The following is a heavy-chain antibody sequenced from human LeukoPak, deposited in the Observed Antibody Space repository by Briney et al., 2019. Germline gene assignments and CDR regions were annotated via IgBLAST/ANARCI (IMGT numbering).Heavy chain of an antibody. D-gene: IGHD2-21*02. V-gene: IGHV3-23*01. CDR3: ASRKIFCGGDCYSGYFDY. CDR2: ISGGIT. Sequence: GGSLRLSCAASGFTFSSYAMSWVSQAPGKGLEWVSLISGGITYYTDSVKGRFTISRDNSKNTLYLQMNSLRAGDTAVYYCASRKIFCGGDCYSGYFDYWGQGTLVTASS. J-gene: IGHJ4*02. CDR1: GFTFSSYA.